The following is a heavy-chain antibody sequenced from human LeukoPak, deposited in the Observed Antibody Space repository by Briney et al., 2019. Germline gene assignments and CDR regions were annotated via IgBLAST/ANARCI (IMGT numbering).Heavy chain of an antibody. J-gene: IGHJ6*02. D-gene: IGHD2-15*01. CDR1: GYDFAGYW. CDR3: ARHLRCCSGGSCYSNSGNYYYYGMDV. V-gene: IGHV5-51*01. Sequence: GESLKISCQVSGYDFAGYWIAWVRRMPGKGLEWMGIIYPGDSHTTYSPSLQGRVTISADKSISTAYLQWSSLKASDTAMYYCARHLRCCSGGSCYSNSGNYYYYGMDVWGQGTTVTVSS. CDR2: IYPGDSHT.